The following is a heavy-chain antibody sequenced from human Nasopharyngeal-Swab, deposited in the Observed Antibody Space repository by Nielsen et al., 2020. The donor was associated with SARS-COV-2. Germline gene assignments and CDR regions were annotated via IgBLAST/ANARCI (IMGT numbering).Heavy chain of an antibody. Sequence: GSLRLSCAVYGGSFSGYYWSWIRQPPGKGLEWIGEINHSGSTNYNPSLKGRVTISVDTSKNQFSLKLSSVTAADTAVYYCARDTPPTNYYGSGSSQPYYYYYGMDVWGQGTTVTVSS. CDR2: INHSGST. CDR1: GGSFSGYY. D-gene: IGHD3-10*01. J-gene: IGHJ6*02. V-gene: IGHV4-34*01. CDR3: ARDTPPTNYYGSGSSQPYYYYYGMDV.